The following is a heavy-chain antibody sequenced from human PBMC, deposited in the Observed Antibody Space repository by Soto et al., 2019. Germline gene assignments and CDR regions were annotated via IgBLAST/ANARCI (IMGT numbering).Heavy chain of an antibody. V-gene: IGHV4-59*12. CDR1: GDSISDSY. CDR2: IYSSGST. Sequence: SETLSLTCTVSGDSISDSYWSWIRQPPGRGLEWIGYIYSSGSTHYNPSLKNRATISVDTSKNQFSLNLNSMTAADTAVYYCATLPPRIVVVVLPIPSWGQGTLVTVSS. J-gene: IGHJ4*02. D-gene: IGHD2-15*01. CDR3: ATLPPRIVVVVLPIPS.